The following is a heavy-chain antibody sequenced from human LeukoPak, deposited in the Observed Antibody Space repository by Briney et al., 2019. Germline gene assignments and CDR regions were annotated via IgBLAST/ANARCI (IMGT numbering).Heavy chain of an antibody. V-gene: IGHV3-49*04. Sequence: GGSLRLSCTASGFTFGDYAMSWVRQAPGKGLEWVGFIRSKAYGGTTKYAASVEGRFTTSRDDSKSIAYLQMNSLKTEDTAVYYCTRFPRSGGWCPGNYWGQGTLVTVSS. CDR1: GFTFGDYA. D-gene: IGHD6-19*01. CDR2: IRSKAYGGTT. J-gene: IGHJ4*02. CDR3: TRFPRSGGWCPGNY.